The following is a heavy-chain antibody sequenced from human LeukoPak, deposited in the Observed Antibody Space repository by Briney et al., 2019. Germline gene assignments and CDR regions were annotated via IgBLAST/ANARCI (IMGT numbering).Heavy chain of an antibody. D-gene: IGHD4-23*01. CDR1: GFTFSSYS. Sequence: GGSLRLSCAASGFTFSSYSMNWVRQAPGKGLEWVSSISSSSSYIYYADSVKGRFTISRDNAKNSLYLQMNSLRAEDTAVYYRARHLDYGGNSWVYFDYWGQGTLVTVSS. CDR2: ISSSSSYI. V-gene: IGHV3-21*03. J-gene: IGHJ4*02. CDR3: ARHLDYGGNSWVYFDY.